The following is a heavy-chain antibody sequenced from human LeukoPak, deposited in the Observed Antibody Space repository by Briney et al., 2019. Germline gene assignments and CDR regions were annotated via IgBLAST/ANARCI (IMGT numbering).Heavy chain of an antibody. V-gene: IGHV3-33*01. CDR2: IWYDGSNK. J-gene: IGHJ3*02. CDR1: GFTFSSYG. Sequence: GGSLRLSCAASGFTFSSYGMHWVGQAPGKRLEWVAVIWYDGSNKYYADSVKGRFTISRDNSKNTLYLQMNSLRAEDTAVYYCASLAVTTAFDIWGQGTKVTVSS. D-gene: IGHD2-21*02. CDR3: ASLAVTTAFDI.